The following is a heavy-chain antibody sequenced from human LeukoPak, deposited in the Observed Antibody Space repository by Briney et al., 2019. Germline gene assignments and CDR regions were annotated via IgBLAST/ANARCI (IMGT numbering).Heavy chain of an antibody. D-gene: IGHD3-3*01. CDR2: VDPSDSYT. J-gene: IGHJ4*02. CDR1: GYTFTSYW. CDR3: ARHSHYDFWSGYLDY. Sequence: GESLKISCKGSGYTFTSYWISWVRQMPGKGLEWMGKVDPSDSYTSYSPSFQGHVTISADKSISAAFLQWSSLKASDTAMYYCARHSHYDFWSGYLDYWGQGTLVTVSS. V-gene: IGHV5-10-1*01.